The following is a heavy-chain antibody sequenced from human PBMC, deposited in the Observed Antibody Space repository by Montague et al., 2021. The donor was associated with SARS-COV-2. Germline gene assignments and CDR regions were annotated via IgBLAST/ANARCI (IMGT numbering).Heavy chain of an antibody. V-gene: IGHV4-34*01. D-gene: IGHD2-2*01. Sequence: SETLSLTCAVYGGSFSVYYWSWLRQSPRSGPEWIAEINHSGTANYNPSLKSRVSISVDTSKNQFTLKLTSVTAADTAMYYCAKEREVVRAARTLVAFDLWGQRTMVTVSS. CDR3: AKEREVVRAARTLVAFDL. CDR2: INHSGTA. CDR1: GGSFSVYY. J-gene: IGHJ3*01.